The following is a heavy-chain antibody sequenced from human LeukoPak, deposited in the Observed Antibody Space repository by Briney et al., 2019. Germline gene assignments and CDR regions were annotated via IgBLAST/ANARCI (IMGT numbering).Heavy chain of an antibody. V-gene: IGHV3-21*01. Sequence: PGGSLRLSRAASGFTFSSYSMNWVRQAPGKGLEWVSSISSSSSYIYYADSVKGRFTISRDNAKNSLYLQMNSLRAEDTAVYYCAREGRALYGGNYYYYMDVWGKGTTVTVSS. J-gene: IGHJ6*03. D-gene: IGHD4-23*01. CDR3: AREGRALYGGNYYYYMDV. CDR1: GFTFSSYS. CDR2: ISSSSSYI.